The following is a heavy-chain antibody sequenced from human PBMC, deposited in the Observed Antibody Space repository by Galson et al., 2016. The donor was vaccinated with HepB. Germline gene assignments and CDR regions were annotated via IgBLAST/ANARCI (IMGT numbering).Heavy chain of an antibody. D-gene: IGHD5-18*01. CDR2: ITSGGTT. Sequence: SLRLSCAASGFSFSSYAMSWVRQAPGKGLEWVSGITSGGTTYYADSVKGRFTISRDNSKNILYLQMKSLRDADTAVYYCAKRPYSFGWHYGMDVWGKGTTVTVSS. CDR1: GFSFSSYA. V-gene: IGHV3-23*01. J-gene: IGHJ6*04. CDR3: AKRPYSFGWHYGMDV.